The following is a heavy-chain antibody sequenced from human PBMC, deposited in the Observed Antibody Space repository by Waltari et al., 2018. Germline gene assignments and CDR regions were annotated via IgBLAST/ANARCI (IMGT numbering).Heavy chain of an antibody. Sequence: EVQLVESGGGLVKPGGSLRLSCAASGFTFSDYTMSWVRQTPGKGLEWVSSIISSSSFIYYADSVKGRFTISRDNAKNSLFLQMNSLRAEDTSVYYCVRSDYGDYVGGYYWGQGTVVTVSS. CDR3: VRSDYGDYVGGYY. CDR2: IISSSSFI. CDR1: GFTFSDYT. D-gene: IGHD4-17*01. V-gene: IGHV3-21*01. J-gene: IGHJ4*02.